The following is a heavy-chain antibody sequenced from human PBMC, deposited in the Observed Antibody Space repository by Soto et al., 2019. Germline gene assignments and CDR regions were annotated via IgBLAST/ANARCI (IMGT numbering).Heavy chain of an antibody. CDR1: GFTFSSYA. V-gene: IGHV3-23*01. CDR2: ISGSGGST. D-gene: IGHD3-22*01. Sequence: GGSLRLSCAASGFTFSSYAMSWVRQAPGKGLEWVSAISGSGGSTYYADSVKGRLTISRDNSKNTLYLQMNSLRAEDTAVYYCAKPYYYDSSGEEDAFDIWGQGTMVTVS. CDR3: AKPYYYDSSGEEDAFDI. J-gene: IGHJ3*02.